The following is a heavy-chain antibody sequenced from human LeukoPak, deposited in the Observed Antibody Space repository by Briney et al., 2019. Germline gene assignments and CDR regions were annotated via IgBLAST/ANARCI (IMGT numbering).Heavy chain of an antibody. CDR2: TYYRSKWYN. V-gene: IGHV6-1*01. Sequence: SQTLSLTCAISGDSISSNSAAWYWIRQSPSRGLEWLGRTYYRSKWYNDYAVSVKSRITINPDTSNNQFSLQLNSVTPEDTAVYYCARDLHSGYDLVFDYWGQGTLVTVSS. J-gene: IGHJ4*02. CDR1: GDSISSNSAA. CDR3: ARDLHSGYDLVFDY. D-gene: IGHD5-12*01.